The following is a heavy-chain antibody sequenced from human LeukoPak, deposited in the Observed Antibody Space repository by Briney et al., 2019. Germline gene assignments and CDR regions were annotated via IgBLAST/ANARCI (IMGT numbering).Heavy chain of an antibody. CDR1: GGSISSSNW. V-gene: IGHV4-4*02. CDR2: IYHSGST. J-gene: IGHJ4*02. CDR3: ARQYSYGHSGFAY. D-gene: IGHD5-18*01. Sequence: SGTLSLTCAVSGGSISSSNWGSWVRQPPGKGLEWIGEIYHSGSTNYNPSLKSRVTISVDKSKNQFSLKLSSVTAADTAVYYCARQYSYGHSGFAYWGQGTLVTVSS.